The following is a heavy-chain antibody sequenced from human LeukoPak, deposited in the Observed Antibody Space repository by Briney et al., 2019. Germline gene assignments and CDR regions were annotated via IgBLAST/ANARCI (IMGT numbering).Heavy chain of an antibody. J-gene: IGHJ4*02. CDR1: GITFRSSS. CDR2: IRFDGSTK. CDR3: AQPDF. V-gene: IGHV3-30*02. Sequence: HAGGSLRLSCVASGITFRSSSMHWVRRAPGKGLEWLAFIRFDGSTKYYADSVKGRFTVSRDNSKSTLYLQMNSLRAEDTAVYYCAQPDFWGQGTLVTVSS.